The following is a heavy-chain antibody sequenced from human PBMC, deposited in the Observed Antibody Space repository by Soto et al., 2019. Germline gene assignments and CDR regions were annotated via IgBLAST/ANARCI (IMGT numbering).Heavy chain of an antibody. D-gene: IGHD2-2*01. Sequence: SETLSLTCTVSGGSISSYFWSWIRQPPGKGLEWIGYIYYSGGTKYNPSLKSRVTISVDTSRKQFSLRLSSVTAADTAVYYCARGLILLVPAAKYNWFDPWGRGSLVIGSS. V-gene: IGHV4-59*12. CDR1: GGSISSYF. CDR3: ARGLILLVPAAKYNWFDP. CDR2: IYYSGGT. J-gene: IGHJ5*02.